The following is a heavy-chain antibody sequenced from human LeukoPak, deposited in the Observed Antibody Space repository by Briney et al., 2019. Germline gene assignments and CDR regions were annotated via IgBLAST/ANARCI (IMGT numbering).Heavy chain of an antibody. CDR1: GGSISSYY. V-gene: IGHV4-59*01. D-gene: IGHD2-15*01. Sequence: SETLSLTCTVSGGSISSYYWSWIRQPPGKGLEWIGYIYYSGSTNYNPSLKSRVTISVDTSKNQFSLKLSSVTAEDTAVYYCARGSVTIDCSGGSCYRLDPWGQGTLVTVSS. J-gene: IGHJ5*02. CDR3: ARGSVTIDCSGGSCYRLDP. CDR2: IYYSGST.